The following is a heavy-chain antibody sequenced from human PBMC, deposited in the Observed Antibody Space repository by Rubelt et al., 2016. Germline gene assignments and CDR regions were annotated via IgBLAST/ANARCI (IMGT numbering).Heavy chain of an antibody. Sequence: QVQLQESGPGLVKPSETLSLTCNVSGGSISSYYWRWIRQPPGKGLEWIGYIYYSGSTNDNPALKSRVTRSVDTSKSQFSLKLSAVTAADTAVYYCARDVGDYWGQGTLVTVSS. V-gene: IGHV4-59*01. CDR2: IYYSGST. J-gene: IGHJ4*02. CDR3: ARDVGDY. D-gene: IGHD2-15*01. CDR1: GGSISSYY.